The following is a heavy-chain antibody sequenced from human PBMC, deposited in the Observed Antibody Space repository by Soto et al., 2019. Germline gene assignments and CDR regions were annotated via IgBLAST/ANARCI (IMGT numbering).Heavy chain of an antibody. CDR3: ARYCSSTSCYSGDYYYGMDV. CDR1: GGTFSSYA. Sequence: SVKVSCKAPGGTFSSYAISWVRKAPGQGLEWMGGIIPIFGTANYAQKFQGRVTITADESTSTAYMELSSLRSEDTAVYYCARYCSSTSCYSGDYYYGMDVWGQGTTVTVS. V-gene: IGHV1-69*13. J-gene: IGHJ6*02. CDR2: IIPIFGTA. D-gene: IGHD2-2*01.